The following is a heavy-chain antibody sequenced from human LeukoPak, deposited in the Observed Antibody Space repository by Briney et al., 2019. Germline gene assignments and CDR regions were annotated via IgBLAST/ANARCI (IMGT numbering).Heavy chain of an antibody. V-gene: IGHV1-69*04. CDR1: GGTFSSNG. CDR3: ARDPPPTGDWGPFDY. J-gene: IGHJ4*02. D-gene: IGHD7-27*01. CDR2: IVPIFGIA. Sequence: SVKVSCKASGGTFSSNGINWVRQAPGQGLEWMGRIVPIFGIANYAQKFQGKVTITADKSTSTAYMELSGLRSEDTAVYYCARDPPPTGDWGPFDYWGQGTLVTVSS.